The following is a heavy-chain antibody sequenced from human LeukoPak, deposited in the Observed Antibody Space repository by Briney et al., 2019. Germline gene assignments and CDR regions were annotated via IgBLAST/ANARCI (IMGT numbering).Heavy chain of an antibody. Sequence: NPSETLSLTCTVSGGSISSSSYYWGWIRQPPGKGLEWIGSIHYSGSTNYNPSLKSRVTISVDTSKNQFSLKLSSVTAADTAVYYCARGYCSGGSCYSYYYYNYMDVXXXGTTVTV. CDR2: IHYSGST. J-gene: IGHJ6*03. CDR1: GGSISSSSYY. D-gene: IGHD2-15*01. V-gene: IGHV4-39*07. CDR3: ARGYCSGGSCYSYYYYNYMDV.